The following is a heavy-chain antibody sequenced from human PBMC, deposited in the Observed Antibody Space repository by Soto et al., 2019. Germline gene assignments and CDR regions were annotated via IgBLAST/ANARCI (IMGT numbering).Heavy chain of an antibody. J-gene: IGHJ4*02. D-gene: IGHD2-15*01. V-gene: IGHV1-18*01. Sequence: KLQGRVTMTTDTSTSTAYMELRSLTSDDTAVYYCAREICAGGSCYRTFDYWGQGTLVTVS. CDR3: AREICAGGSCYRTFDY.